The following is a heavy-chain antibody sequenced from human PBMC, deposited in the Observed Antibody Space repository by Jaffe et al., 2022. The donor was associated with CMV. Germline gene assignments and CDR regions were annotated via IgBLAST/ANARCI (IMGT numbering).Heavy chain of an antibody. CDR3: ARGSRAQMITFGGVIVSNIGYFDY. D-gene: IGHD3-16*02. V-gene: IGHV4-34*01. CDR1: GGSFSGYY. J-gene: IGHJ4*02. Sequence: QVQLQQWGAGLLKPSETLSLTCAVYGGSFSGYYWSWIRQPPGKGLEWIGEINHSGSTNYNPSLKSRVTISVDTSKNQFSLKLSSVTAADTAVYYCARGSRAQMITFGGVIVSNIGYFDYWGQGTLVTVSS. CDR2: INHSGST.